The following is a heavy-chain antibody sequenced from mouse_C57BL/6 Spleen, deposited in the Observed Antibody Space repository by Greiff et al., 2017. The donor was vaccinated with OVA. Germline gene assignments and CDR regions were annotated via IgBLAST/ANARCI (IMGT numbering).Heavy chain of an antibody. V-gene: IGHV7-1*01. CDR3: ARAIYDGYYVFDY. CDR2: SRNKANDYTT. J-gene: IGHJ2*01. Sequence: VQLKESGGGLVQSGRSLRLSCATSGFTFSDFYMEWVRQAPGKGLEWIAASRNKANDYTTEYSASVKGRFIVSRDTSQSILYLQMNALRAEDTAIYYCARAIYDGYYVFDYWGQGTTLTVSS. D-gene: IGHD2-3*01. CDR1: GFTFSDFY.